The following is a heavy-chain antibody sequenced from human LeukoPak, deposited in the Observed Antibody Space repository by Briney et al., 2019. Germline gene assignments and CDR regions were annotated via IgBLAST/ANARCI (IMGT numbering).Heavy chain of an antibody. CDR1: GGSISSYY. V-gene: IGHV4-4*07. J-gene: IGHJ3*02. Sequence: SETLSLTCTVSGGSISSYYWSWIRQPAGKGLEWIGRIYTSGSTNYNPSLKSRVTMSVDTSKNQFSLKLSSVTAADTAVYYCARDRDYYDSSGCVGSAFDIWGQGTMVTVSS. D-gene: IGHD3-22*01. CDR3: ARDRDYYDSSGCVGSAFDI. CDR2: IYTSGST.